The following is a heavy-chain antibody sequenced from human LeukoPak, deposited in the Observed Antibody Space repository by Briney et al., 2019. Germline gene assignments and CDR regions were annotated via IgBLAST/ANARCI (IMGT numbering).Heavy chain of an antibody. CDR3: AREVVPAASWFDH. Sequence: SETLSLTCTVSGGSISSHYWSWIRQPPGKGLEWIGYIYYSGSTNYNPSLKSRVTISVDTSKNQFSLKLSSVTAADTAVYYCAREVVPAASWFDHWGQGTLVTVSS. CDR1: GGSISSHY. D-gene: IGHD2-2*01. J-gene: IGHJ5*02. V-gene: IGHV4-59*11. CDR2: IYYSGST.